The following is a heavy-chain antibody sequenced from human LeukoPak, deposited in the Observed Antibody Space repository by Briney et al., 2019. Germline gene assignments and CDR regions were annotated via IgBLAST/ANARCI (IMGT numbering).Heavy chain of an antibody. CDR2: IYTSGST. CDR3: ARGHGGDFWSGPRYYYYGMDV. V-gene: IGHV4-4*07. J-gene: IGHJ6*02. CDR1: GGSISSYY. Sequence: PSETLSLTCTVSGGSISSYYWSWIRQPAGKGLEWIGRIYTSGSTNYNPSLKSRVTMSVDTSKNQFSLKLSSVTAADTAVYCCARGHGGDFWSGPRYYYYGMDVWGQGTTVTVSS. D-gene: IGHD3-3*01.